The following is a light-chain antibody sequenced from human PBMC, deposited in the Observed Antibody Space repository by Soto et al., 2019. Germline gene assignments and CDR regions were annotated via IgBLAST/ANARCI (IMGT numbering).Light chain of an antibody. J-gene: IGLJ2*01. V-gene: IGLV2-11*01. CDR3: CSYAGTYTSVV. CDR1: SSDVGSYKY. Sequence: QSVLTQPRSVSGSPGQSVTISCTGTSSDVGSYKYVSWYQQLPGKAPKLIIYDVSDRPSGVPDRFSGSKSGSTASLTISGLQADDEGYYHCCSYAGTYTSVVFGGGTKVTVL. CDR2: DVS.